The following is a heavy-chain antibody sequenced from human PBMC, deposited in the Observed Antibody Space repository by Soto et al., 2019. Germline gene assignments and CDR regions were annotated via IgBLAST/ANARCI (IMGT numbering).Heavy chain of an antibody. CDR3: ARISPSYPDFYDGMDV. CDR2: IYPYGSET. D-gene: IGHD3-3*01. J-gene: IGHJ6*02. Sequence: GESLKISCEGSGYSFVTHWIGWVRQMPGKGLEWIGIIYPYGSETTYSPAFQGHVTISADKSTNTAYLQWSSLKASDTAIYYCARISPSYPDFYDGMDVWGQGTTDTV. V-gene: IGHV5-51*06. CDR1: GYSFVTHW.